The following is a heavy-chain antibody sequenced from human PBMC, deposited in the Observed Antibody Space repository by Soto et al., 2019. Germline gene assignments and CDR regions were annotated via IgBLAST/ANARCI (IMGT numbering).Heavy chain of an antibody. CDR3: TTGNSYYDFWSGYYTDY. D-gene: IGHD3-3*01. V-gene: IGHV4-59*02. CDR2: IIYSGNT. Sequence: SETLSLTCTVSGGSVSSYSWNWIRQPPGKGLEWIGHIIYSGNTNYKPSLKSRVTISIDMSKNQFSLQMNSLKTEDTAVYYCTTGNSYYDFWSGYYTDYWGQGTLVTVSS. J-gene: IGHJ4*02. CDR1: GGSVSSYS.